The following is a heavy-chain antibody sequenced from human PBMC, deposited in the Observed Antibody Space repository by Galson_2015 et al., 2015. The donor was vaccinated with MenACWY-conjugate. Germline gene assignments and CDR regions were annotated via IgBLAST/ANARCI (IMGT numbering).Heavy chain of an antibody. V-gene: IGHV3-11*05. Sequence: SLRLSCAASAFSVRDNYMSWVRQAPGKGLEWVSYSSTSGRYTDYADSVKGRFTVSGDNAKNSIFLQMNSLRAEDTAVYYCVREFFAGGGRTLDVWGQGTTVIVSS. CDR3: VREFFAGGGRTLDV. CDR2: SSTSGRYT. J-gene: IGHJ6*02. CDR1: AFSVRDNY. D-gene: IGHD3-16*01.